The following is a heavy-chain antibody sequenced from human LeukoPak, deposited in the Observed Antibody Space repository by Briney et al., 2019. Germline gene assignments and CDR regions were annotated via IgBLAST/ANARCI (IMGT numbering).Heavy chain of an antibody. Sequence: GGSLRLSCAASGFTVSSNYMNWVRQAPGKGLEWVSVMYSGGSAFYGDSVKGRFTISRDNSMNTLYLQMNSLRVDDTAVYYCAREQVVVGRGYYGMDVWGQGTTVTVSS. J-gene: IGHJ6*02. D-gene: IGHD2-2*01. CDR1: GFTVSSNY. V-gene: IGHV3-66*01. CDR2: MYSGGSA. CDR3: AREQVVVGRGYYGMDV.